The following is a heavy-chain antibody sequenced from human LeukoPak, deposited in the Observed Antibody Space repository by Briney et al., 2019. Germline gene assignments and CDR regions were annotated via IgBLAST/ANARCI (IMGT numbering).Heavy chain of an antibody. V-gene: IGHV3-7*01. CDR1: GFTFNSFF. CDR2: ISQDGSET. D-gene: IGHD7-27*01. Sequence: GGSLRLSCAASGFTFNSFFLNWFRLTPGRELEWLACISQDGSETFYMDSVRGRFTISRDNTKNSLYLQVDSLRAEDTAVYFCVRDLGHSRHYFEYWGQGALVTVSS. CDR3: VRDLGHSRHYFEY. J-gene: IGHJ4*02.